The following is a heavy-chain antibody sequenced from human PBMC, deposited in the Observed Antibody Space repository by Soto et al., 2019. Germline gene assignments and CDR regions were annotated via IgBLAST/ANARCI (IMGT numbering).Heavy chain of an antibody. CDR1: GGTFSSYA. J-gene: IGHJ4*02. CDR2: IIPIFGTA. D-gene: IGHD6-6*01. CDR3: ARTDSSSSVIDY. V-gene: IGHV1-69*13. Sequence: SVKVSCKASGGTFSSYAISWVRQAPGQGLEWMGGIIPIFGTANYAQKFQGRVTITADESTSTAYMELSSLRSEDTAVYYCARTDSSSSVIDYWGQGTLVTVSS.